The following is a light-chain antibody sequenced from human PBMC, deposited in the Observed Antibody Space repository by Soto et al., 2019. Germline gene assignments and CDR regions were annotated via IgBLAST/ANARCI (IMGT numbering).Light chain of an antibody. CDR3: QQYENRPYT. V-gene: IGKV1-33*01. CDR1: QDISNY. Sequence: DIQMTQSPSSLSASLGDRVTITCQASQDISNYLKWYQQKPGKAPKLLIYDASNLETGVPSRFSGSGSGTDFTFTISSLQPEDNATYYCQQYENRPYTFGPGTKVEIK. CDR2: DAS. J-gene: IGKJ3*01.